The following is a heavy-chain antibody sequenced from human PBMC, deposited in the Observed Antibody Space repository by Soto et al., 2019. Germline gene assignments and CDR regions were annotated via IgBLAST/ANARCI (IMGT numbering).Heavy chain of an antibody. CDR1: GGTFSSYA. Sequence: SVKVSCKASGGTFSSYAISWVRQAPGQGLEWMGGIIPIFGTANYAQKFQGRVTITADESTSTAYMELSSLRSEDTAVYYCARSPRGFGVVTSHFDYWGQGTLVTVSS. J-gene: IGHJ4*02. V-gene: IGHV1-69*13. CDR3: ARSPRGFGVVTSHFDY. CDR2: IIPIFGTA. D-gene: IGHD3-3*01.